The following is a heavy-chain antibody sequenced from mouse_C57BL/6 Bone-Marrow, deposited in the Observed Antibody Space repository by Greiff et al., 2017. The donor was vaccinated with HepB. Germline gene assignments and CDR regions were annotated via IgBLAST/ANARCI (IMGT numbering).Heavy chain of an antibody. CDR3: AKVYC. J-gene: IGHJ2*01. CDR2: IDPSDSYT. V-gene: IGHV1-59*01. Sequence: VQLQQPGAELVRPGTSVKLSCKASGYTFTSYWMHWVKQRPGQGLEWIGVIDPSDSYTNYNQKFKGKATLTVDTSSSTAYMQLSSLTSEDSAVYYCAKVYCWGQGTTLTVSS. CDR1: GYTFTSYW.